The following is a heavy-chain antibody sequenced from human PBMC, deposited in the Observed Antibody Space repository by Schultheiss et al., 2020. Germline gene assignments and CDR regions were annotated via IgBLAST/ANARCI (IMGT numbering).Heavy chain of an antibody. CDR2: ISSSSSYV. V-gene: IGHV3-21*01. D-gene: IGHD3-22*01. Sequence: GGSLRLSCAASGFTFSNYGVNWVRQAPGKGLECVSSISSSSSYVYYADSVKGRFTISRDNAKNSLYLQMNSLRAEDTAVYYCARAWEYYDSSGYYYQNWFDPWGQGTLVTVSS. J-gene: IGHJ5*02. CDR3: ARAWEYYDSSGYYYQNWFDP. CDR1: GFTFSNYG.